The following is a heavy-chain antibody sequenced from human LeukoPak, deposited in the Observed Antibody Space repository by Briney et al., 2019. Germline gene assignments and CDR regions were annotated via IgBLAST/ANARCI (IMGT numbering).Heavy chain of an antibody. J-gene: IGHJ3*02. Sequence: PGGSLRLSCAASGFTFSNAWMSWVRQAPGKGLEWVGRIKSKTDGGTTDYAAPVKGRFTISRDDSKNTLYLRMNSLKTEDTAVYYCTSNLYYDFWSGYLDAFDIWGQGTMVTVSS. V-gene: IGHV3-15*01. CDR2: IKSKTDGGTT. D-gene: IGHD3-3*01. CDR1: GFTFSNAW. CDR3: TSNLYYDFWSGYLDAFDI.